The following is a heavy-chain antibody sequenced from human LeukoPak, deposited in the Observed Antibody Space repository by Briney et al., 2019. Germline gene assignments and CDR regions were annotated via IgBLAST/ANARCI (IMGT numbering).Heavy chain of an antibody. CDR2: IYTSGST. CDR1: GVSISSYY. J-gene: IGHJ3*02. CDR3: ARDQPTYYYDSSGSSLGAFDI. V-gene: IGHV4-4*07. Sequence: SETLSLTCTVSGVSISSYYWSWIRQPAGKGLEWIGRIYTSGSTNYNPSLKSRVTMSVDTSKNQFSLKLSSVTAADTAVYYCARDQPTYYYDSSGSSLGAFDIWGQGTMVTVSS. D-gene: IGHD3-22*01.